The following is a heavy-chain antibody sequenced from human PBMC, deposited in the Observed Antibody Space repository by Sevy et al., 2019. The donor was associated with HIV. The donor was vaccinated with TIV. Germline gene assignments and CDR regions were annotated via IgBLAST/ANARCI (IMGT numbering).Heavy chain of an antibody. CDR2: IYYSGST. CDR1: GCSISNYF. CDR3: ARESIGAVGDFDY. Sequence: SETLSLTCTVSGCSISNYFWSWIRQPPGKGLEWIGYIYYSGSTNYNPALKSRISISVDTSKNQSSLKLSSVTAADTAVYYCARESIGAVGDFDYWGQGTLVTVSS. D-gene: IGHD6-13*01. V-gene: IGHV4-59*01. J-gene: IGHJ4*02.